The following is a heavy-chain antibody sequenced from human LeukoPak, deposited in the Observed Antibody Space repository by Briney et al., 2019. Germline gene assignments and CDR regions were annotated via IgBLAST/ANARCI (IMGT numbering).Heavy chain of an antibody. V-gene: IGHV4-59*11. CDR2: IYYSGST. Sequence: SETLSLTCTVSGGSISSHYWSWIRQPPGEGLEWIGYIYYSGSTNYNPSLKSRVTISVDTSKNQFSLKLSSVTAADTAVYYCARAGFSSIAARQRPYWFDPWGQGTLVTVPS. J-gene: IGHJ5*02. CDR3: ARAGFSSIAARQRPYWFDP. D-gene: IGHD6-6*01. CDR1: GGSISSHY.